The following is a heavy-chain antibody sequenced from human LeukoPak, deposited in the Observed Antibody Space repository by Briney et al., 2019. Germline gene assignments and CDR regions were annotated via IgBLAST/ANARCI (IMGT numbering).Heavy chain of an antibody. Sequence: ASGKVSCNTSGYTFTSYGISWVRQAPGQGLEYMGWINTYNGRTNYAQKLQGRVTVTTDTSTSTAYLELRSLRSDDTAVYYCARDGPRGYFQHWGQGTLITVSS. V-gene: IGHV1-18*01. CDR1: GYTFTSYG. CDR3: ARDGPRGYFQH. D-gene: IGHD1-14*01. J-gene: IGHJ1*01. CDR2: INTYNGRT.